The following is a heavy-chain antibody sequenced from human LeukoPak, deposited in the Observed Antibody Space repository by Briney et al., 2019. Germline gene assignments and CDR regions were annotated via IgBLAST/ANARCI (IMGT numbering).Heavy chain of an antibody. CDR2: IYSGGST. D-gene: IGHD3-10*01. V-gene: IGHV3-66*01. CDR3: ARDRITMVRGVILHAFDI. CDR1: GFTVSSNY. Sequence: GGSLRLSCAASGFTVSSNYMSWVRQAPGKGLEWVSVIYSGGSTYYADSVKGRFTISRDNSKNTLYLQMNSLRAEDTAVYYRARDRITMVRGVILHAFDIWGQGTMVTVSS. J-gene: IGHJ3*02.